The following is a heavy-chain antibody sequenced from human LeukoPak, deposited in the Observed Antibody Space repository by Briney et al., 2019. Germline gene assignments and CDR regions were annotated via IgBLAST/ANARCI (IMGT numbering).Heavy chain of an antibody. J-gene: IGHJ4*02. CDR1: GGSISSGGYY. Sequence: SETLSLTCTVSGGSISSGGYYWSWIRQHPGKGLEWIGYIYYSGSTYCNPSLKSRVTISVDTSKNQFSLRLSSVTAADTAVYYCARFSVLGGSYLFDYWGQGTLVTVSS. V-gene: IGHV4-31*03. CDR3: ARFSVLGGSYLFDY. CDR2: IYYSGST. D-gene: IGHD1-26*01.